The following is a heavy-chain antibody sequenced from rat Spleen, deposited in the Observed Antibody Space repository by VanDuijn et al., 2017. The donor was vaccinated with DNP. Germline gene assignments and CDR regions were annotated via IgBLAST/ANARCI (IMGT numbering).Heavy chain of an antibody. V-gene: IGHV3-1*01. CDR3: ARTYSNYGNWFPY. Sequence: EVQLQESGPGLVKPSQSLSLTCSVTGYSITSNYWGWIRKFPGNKMAWIGHISYSGTTSYHPSLKSRISITRDTSKNQFFLQLSSVTSEDTATYYCARTYSNYGNWFPYWGQGTLVTVSS. J-gene: IGHJ3*01. CDR1: GYSITSNY. D-gene: IGHD1-2*01. CDR2: ISYSGTT.